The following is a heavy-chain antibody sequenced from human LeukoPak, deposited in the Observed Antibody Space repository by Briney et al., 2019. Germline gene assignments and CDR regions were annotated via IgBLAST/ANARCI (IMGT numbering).Heavy chain of an antibody. D-gene: IGHD2-15*01. CDR2: ISSSSSYI. J-gene: IGHJ6*02. V-gene: IGHV3-21*01. CDR3: ARADCGGGSCSYGMDV. Sequence: GGSLRLSCAASGFTFSSYSMNWVRQAPGKGLEWVSSISSSSSYIYYADSVKGRFTISRDNAKNSLYLQMNSLRAEDTAVYYCARADCGGGSCSYGMDVWGQGTTVTVSS. CDR1: GFTFSSYS.